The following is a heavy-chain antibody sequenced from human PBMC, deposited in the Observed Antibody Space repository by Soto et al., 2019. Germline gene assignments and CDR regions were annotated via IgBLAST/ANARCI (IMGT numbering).Heavy chain of an antibody. J-gene: IGHJ6*02. CDR2: IDPSDSYT. CDR1: GYSFTSYW. V-gene: IGHV5-10-1*01. Sequence: PGASLTISCNGSGYSFTSYWISWVRQMPGKGLEWMGRIDPSDSYTNYSPSFQGHVTISADKSISTAYLQWSSLKASDTAMYYCATPGIAAAGTPHYYGMDVWGQGTTVTVSS. D-gene: IGHD6-13*01. CDR3: ATPGIAAAGTPHYYGMDV.